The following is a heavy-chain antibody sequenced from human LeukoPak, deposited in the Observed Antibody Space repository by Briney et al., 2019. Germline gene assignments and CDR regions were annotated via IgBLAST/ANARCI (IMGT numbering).Heavy chain of an antibody. J-gene: IGHJ4*02. CDR3: VRLDEAFDN. Sequence: GGSLRLSCAATGFTFSRYWLGWVRQSPGKGLEWVANIKYDGNDKFHADSVKGRFTTSRDNAKNSLYLQMNSLRAEDTAVYYCVRLDEAFDNWGQGTLVTVSS. CDR2: IKYDGNDK. CDR1: GFTFSRYW. V-gene: IGHV3-7*01. D-gene: IGHD5-24*01.